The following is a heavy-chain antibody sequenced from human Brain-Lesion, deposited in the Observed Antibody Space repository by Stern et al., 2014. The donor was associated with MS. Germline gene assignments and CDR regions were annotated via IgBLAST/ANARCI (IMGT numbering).Heavy chain of an antibody. CDR2: IYYSGNT. CDR1: GGSVSSTSYA. CDR3: AGEEDIRYCSGGSCTGNWFDP. J-gene: IGHJ5*02. D-gene: IGHD2-15*01. Sequence: QVQLQESGPGLVKPSETLSLTCTVAGGSVSSTSYAWAWIRQPPGKGLEWIGTIYYSGNTYYSPSLKSRLTIPLDPSKNHFSLQLRSGTAADTAVYYCAGEEDIRYCSGGSCTGNWFDPWGQGTLVTVSS. V-gene: IGHV4-39*02.